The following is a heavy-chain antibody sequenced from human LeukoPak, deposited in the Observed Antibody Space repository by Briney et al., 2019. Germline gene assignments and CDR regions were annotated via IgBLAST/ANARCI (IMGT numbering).Heavy chain of an antibody. J-gene: IGHJ1*01. V-gene: IGHV3-30*18. CDR1: GFTFSSYG. CDR2: ISYDGSNK. D-gene: IGHD6-19*01. Sequence: PGRSLRLSCAASGFTFSSYGMHWVRQAPGKGLGWVAVISYDGSNKYYADSVKGRFTISRDNSKNTLYLQMNSLRAEDTAVYYCAKDRSSGSPEYFQHWGQGTLVTVSS. CDR3: AKDRSSGSPEYFQH.